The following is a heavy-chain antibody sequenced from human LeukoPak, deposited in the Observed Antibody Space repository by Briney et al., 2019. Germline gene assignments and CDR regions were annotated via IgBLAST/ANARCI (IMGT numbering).Heavy chain of an antibody. CDR1: GFIVSSSY. Sequence: PGGSLRLSCAASGFIVSSSYMNWIRQAPGKGLEWVSVIYSGGHTYYTDSVKGRFTISRDNSNNTLYLYMNSLRPDDTAVYYCARSTRDGYNHYHYYCMDVWGKGTTVTVSS. J-gene: IGHJ6*03. CDR2: IYSGGHT. CDR3: ARSTRDGYNHYHYYCMDV. D-gene: IGHD5-24*01. V-gene: IGHV3-53*01.